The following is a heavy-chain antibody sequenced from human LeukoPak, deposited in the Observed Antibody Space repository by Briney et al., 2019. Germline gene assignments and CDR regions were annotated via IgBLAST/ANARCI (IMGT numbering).Heavy chain of an antibody. J-gene: IGHJ4*02. D-gene: IGHD6-19*01. CDR3: ARTIAVAGDFDS. V-gene: IGHV4-39*01. CDR1: GGSISRGFYY. CDR2: IYYSGNA. Sequence: SETLSLTCTVSGGSISRGFYYWGWIRQPPGKGLEWIGTIYYSGNAYYNSSLRSRVTMFVDTSKNQFSLNLSSVTAADTAMYYCARTIAVAGDFDSWGQGTLVTVSS.